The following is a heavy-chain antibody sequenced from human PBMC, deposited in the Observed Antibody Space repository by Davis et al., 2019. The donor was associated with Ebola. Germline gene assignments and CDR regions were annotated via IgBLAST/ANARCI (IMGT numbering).Heavy chain of an antibody. Sequence: PGGSLRLSCAASGFTFSSYGMHWVRQAPGKGLEWVAVISYDGSNKYYADSVKGRFTISRDNSKNTLYLQMNSLRAEDTAVYYCAKATPAGAAVAGAPGYWGQGTLVTVSS. CDR3: AKATPAGAAVAGAPGY. V-gene: IGHV3-30*18. D-gene: IGHD6-19*01. CDR2: ISYDGSNK. J-gene: IGHJ4*02. CDR1: GFTFSSYG.